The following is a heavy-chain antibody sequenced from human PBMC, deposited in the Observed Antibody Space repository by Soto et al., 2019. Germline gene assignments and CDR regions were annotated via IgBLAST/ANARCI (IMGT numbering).Heavy chain of an antibody. CDR3: ARDLATPPYNWLDP. V-gene: IGHV4-4*07. CDR1: GGSIGHYY. Sequence: PSETLSLTCTVSGGSIGHYYWSWIRQPAGKGLEWIGRIQASGGTLYNPSLNGRVTVSVDTSKSQFSLKLTSLSAADTAIYYCARDLATPPYNWLDPWGQGTLVTVSS. CDR2: IQASGGT. J-gene: IGHJ5*02.